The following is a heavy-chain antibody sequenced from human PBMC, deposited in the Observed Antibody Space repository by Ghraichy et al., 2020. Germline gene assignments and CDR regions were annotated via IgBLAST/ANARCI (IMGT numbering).Heavy chain of an antibody. CDR1: GFTFSSYW. CDR2: INTDGSSS. D-gene: IGHD5-18*01. J-gene: IGHJ4*02. V-gene: IGHV3-74*01. CDR3: GRAGYTFGVDF. Sequence: ESLNISCAASGFTFSSYWMHWVRQAPGKGLVWVSRINTDGSSSYYADSVKGRFTISRDNAKNTLYLQMNSLRAEDTAVYYCGRAGYTFGVDFWGQGTLVTVSS.